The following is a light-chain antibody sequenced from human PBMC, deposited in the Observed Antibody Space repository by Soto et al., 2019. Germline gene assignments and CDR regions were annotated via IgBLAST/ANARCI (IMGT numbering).Light chain of an antibody. V-gene: IGKV3-20*01. CDR1: QSVSSH. CDR2: GAS. Sequence: ENVLKQSPGTLSLTQGERATLSCRASQSVSSHLAWYQQRPGQAPRLLIYGASSRATGIPDRFSGSGSGTDFTLTISRLEPEDFALYYCQQYGNSPPLTFGGGAKVDIK. CDR3: QQYGNSPPLT. J-gene: IGKJ4*01.